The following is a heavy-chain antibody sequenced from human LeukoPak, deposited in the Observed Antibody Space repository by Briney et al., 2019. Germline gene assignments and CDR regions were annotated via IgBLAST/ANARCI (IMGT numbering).Heavy chain of an antibody. Sequence: SETLSLTCTISGDSTNGHYWCWIRQPPGKRLEWIGDIHYKGSTNYNLSVKSRVTISVDTSKNHLSLNLTSVLAADTAIYYCARRDTGWNYCDYWGQGILVTVSS. CDR1: GDSTNGHY. D-gene: IGHD6-19*01. V-gene: IGHV4-59*08. J-gene: IGHJ4*02. CDR2: IHYKGST. CDR3: ARRDTGWNYCDY.